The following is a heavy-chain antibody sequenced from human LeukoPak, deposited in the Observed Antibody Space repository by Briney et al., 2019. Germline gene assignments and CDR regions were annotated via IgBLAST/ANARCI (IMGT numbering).Heavy chain of an antibody. J-gene: IGHJ3*01. CDR3: ATDAGHGFSF. CDR2: IYSDGSDT. V-gene: IGHV3-74*03. D-gene: IGHD3-10*01. CDR1: GFTFSTAW. Sequence: PGGSLRLSCAASGFTFSTAWMHWVRQAPGKGLVWVSRIYSDGSDTTYADPVKGRFTIFRDNAKNTLYLQMNSLRADDTAVYYCATDAGHGFSFWGQGTMVTV.